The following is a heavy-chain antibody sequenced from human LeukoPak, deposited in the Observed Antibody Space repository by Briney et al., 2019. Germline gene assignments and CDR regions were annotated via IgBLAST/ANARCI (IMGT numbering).Heavy chain of an antibody. D-gene: IGHD3-22*01. J-gene: IGHJ4*02. V-gene: IGHV3-23*01. CDR1: GFTFSSYA. CDR2: ISGSGGST. Sequence: GGSLRLSCAASGFTFSSYAMSWVRQAPGKGLEWVSPISGSGGSTYYADSVKGRFTISRDNSKNTLYLQMNSLRAEDTAVYYCAKPTYYYDSSGYYETYYFDYWGQGTLVTVSS. CDR3: AKPTYYYDSSGYYETYYFDY.